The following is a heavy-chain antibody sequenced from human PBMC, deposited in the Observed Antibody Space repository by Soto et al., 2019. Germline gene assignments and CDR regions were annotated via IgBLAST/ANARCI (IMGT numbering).Heavy chain of an antibody. V-gene: IGHV1-69*12. CDR1: GDIFKTYS. J-gene: IGHJ5*01. Sequence: QVQLVQSGAEVKKPGSSVKVSCKSSGDIFKTYSVSWLRQAPGQGLEWMGGVIPILGKPMYAQKFQDRLTVTADESTRTVFMELTSLISDDTAVYICARLWGMADHDSWGQGTRVIVSS. CDR2: VIPILGKP. CDR3: ARLWGMADHDS. D-gene: IGHD3-10*01.